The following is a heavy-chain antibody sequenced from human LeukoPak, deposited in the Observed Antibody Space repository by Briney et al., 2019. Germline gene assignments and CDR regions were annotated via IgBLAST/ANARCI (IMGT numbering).Heavy chain of an antibody. CDR1: GYTFTSNG. D-gene: IGHD2-15*01. Sequence: ASVRVSCKASGYTFTSNGINWVRQAPGQGLEWMGWISAYNGNTNYAQKFQGRVTMTTDTSTSTAYMELRSLRSDDTAVYYCAREGIDCSGGRCYSRWYFDLWGRGTLVTVSS. CDR3: AREGIDCSGGRCYSRWYFDL. J-gene: IGHJ2*01. CDR2: ISAYNGNT. V-gene: IGHV1-18*01.